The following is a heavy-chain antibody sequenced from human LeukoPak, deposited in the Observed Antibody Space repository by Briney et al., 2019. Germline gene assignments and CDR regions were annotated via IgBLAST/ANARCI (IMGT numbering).Heavy chain of an antibody. V-gene: IGHV4-34*01. CDR1: GGSFSGYY. D-gene: IGHD6-6*01. CDR2: INHSGST. Sequence: PSETLSLTCAVYGGSFSGYYWSWIRQPPGKGLEWIGEINHSGSTNYNPSLKSRVTISVDTSKNQFSLKLNSVTAADTAVYYCARIEYSSSCDYWGQGTLVTVSS. J-gene: IGHJ4*02. CDR3: ARIEYSSSCDY.